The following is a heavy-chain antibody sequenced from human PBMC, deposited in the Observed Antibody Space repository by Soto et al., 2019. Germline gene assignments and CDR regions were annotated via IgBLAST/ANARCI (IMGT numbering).Heavy chain of an antibody. D-gene: IGHD1-1*01. V-gene: IGHV4-39*01. CDR3: DGIRDLRTGAAFLRNRSSDL. J-gene: IGHJ2*01. CDR2: IYYSGST. Sequence: PGKGLEWIGSIYYSGSTYYNPSLKSRVTISVDTSKNQFSLKLSSVTAAYMFVQAEDGIRDLRTGAAFLRNRSSDL.